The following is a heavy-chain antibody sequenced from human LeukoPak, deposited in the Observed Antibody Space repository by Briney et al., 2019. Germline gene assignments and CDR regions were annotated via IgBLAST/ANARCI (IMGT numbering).Heavy chain of an antibody. D-gene: IGHD4-17*01. J-gene: IGHJ2*01. Sequence: PGGSLRLSCAASGFTFSSYSMNWVRQAPGKGLEWVSYISSSSSTIYYADSVKGRFTISRDNAKNSLYLQMNSLRAEDTAVYYCARRSSDYGDWWYFDLWGRGTLVTVSS. CDR3: ARRSSDYGDWWYFDL. CDR1: GFTFSSYS. V-gene: IGHV3-48*01. CDR2: ISSSSSTI.